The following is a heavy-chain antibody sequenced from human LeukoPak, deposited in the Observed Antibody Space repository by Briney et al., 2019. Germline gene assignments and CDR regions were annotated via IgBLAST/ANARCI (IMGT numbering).Heavy chain of an antibody. Sequence: SETLSLTCAVYGGSSIGYSWSWVRQPPGKGLGWIGEIDDSGTTNYRPSLKSRVTISVDTSKNQLSLKVTSVTAADTAVYYCARVSGYCSDGVCRFDYWGQGTLVTVSS. CDR2: IDDSGTT. CDR3: ARVSGYCSDGVCRFDY. J-gene: IGHJ4*02. CDR1: GGSSIGYS. D-gene: IGHD2-8*01. V-gene: IGHV4-34*01.